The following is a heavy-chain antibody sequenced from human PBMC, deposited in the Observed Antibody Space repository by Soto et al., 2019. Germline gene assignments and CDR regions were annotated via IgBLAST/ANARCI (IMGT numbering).Heavy chain of an antibody. J-gene: IGHJ3*02. Sequence: QVQLVQSGAEVKKPGASVKVSCKASGYTFTSYGISWVRQDPGQGLEWMGWISAYNGNTNYAQKLQGRVTMTTDTSTSTAYMELRSLRSDDTAVYYCARFFVDTAMVTGGAFDIWGQGTMVTVSS. CDR2: ISAYNGNT. D-gene: IGHD5-18*01. CDR1: GYTFTSYG. V-gene: IGHV1-18*01. CDR3: ARFFVDTAMVTGGAFDI.